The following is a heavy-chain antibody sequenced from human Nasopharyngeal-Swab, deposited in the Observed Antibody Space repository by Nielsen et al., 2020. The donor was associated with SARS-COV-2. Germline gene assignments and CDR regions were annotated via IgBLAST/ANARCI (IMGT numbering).Heavy chain of an antibody. CDR3: ARVSVPTATIRYFDY. V-gene: IGHV4-31*03. CDR2: IYYDGST. CDR1: GGSISSGGYY. J-gene: IGHJ4*02. D-gene: IGHD4-11*01. Sequence: SETLSLTCTVSGGSISSGGYYWSWIRQHPGKGLEWIGYIYYDGSTNYNPSLRSRVTISVDTSKNQFSLRLSSVTAADTAVYYCARVSVPTATIRYFDYWGQGTLVTVSS.